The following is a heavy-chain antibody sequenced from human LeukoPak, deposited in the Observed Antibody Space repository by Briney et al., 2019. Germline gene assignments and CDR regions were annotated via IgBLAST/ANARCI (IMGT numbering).Heavy chain of an antibody. CDR1: GFTFSSNV. V-gene: IGHV3-30*18. J-gene: IGHJ5*02. CDR2: ISYDGSNK. D-gene: IGHD3-10*01. CDR3: AKDGGYGSASYNWLDP. Sequence: PGGSLRLSCAASGFTFSSNVMHWVRQAPGKGLEWVAVISYDGSNKYYADSVKGRFTISRDNSKNTLYLQMNSLRAEDTAVYYCAKDGGYGSASYNWLDPWGQGTLVTVSS.